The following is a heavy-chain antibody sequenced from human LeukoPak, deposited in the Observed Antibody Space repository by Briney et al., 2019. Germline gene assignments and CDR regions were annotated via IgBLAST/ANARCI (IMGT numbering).Heavy chain of an antibody. CDR3: ARGRGSCSGGTCYVDF. D-gene: IGHD2-15*01. J-gene: IGHJ4*02. Sequence: GGSLRLSCAASGFTFSSYIMNWVRQAPGKGLEWPSYISNSDSAIYYADSVKGRFSISRDNAKNSLWLQMSSLRAEDTAVYYCARGRGSCSGGTCYVDFWGQGTLVTVSS. CDR1: GFTFSSYI. CDR2: ISNSDSAI. V-gene: IGHV3-48*01.